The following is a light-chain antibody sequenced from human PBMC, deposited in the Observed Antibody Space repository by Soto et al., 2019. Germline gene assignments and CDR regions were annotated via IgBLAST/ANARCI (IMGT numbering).Light chain of an antibody. V-gene: IGLV2-14*03. CDR3: CSYTTSNTRQIV. Sequence: QSALTQPASVSGSPGQSITISCTGTSSDVGGYNYVSWYQQHPGKAPKFMIYDVSSRPSGVSNRFSGSKSGNTASLTISGRQAEDEDDYYCCSYTTSNTRQIVFGTGTKLTVL. CDR1: SSDVGGYNY. CDR2: DVS. J-gene: IGLJ1*01.